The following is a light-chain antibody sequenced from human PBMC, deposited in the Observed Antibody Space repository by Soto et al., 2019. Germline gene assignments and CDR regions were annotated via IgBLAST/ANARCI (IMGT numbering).Light chain of an antibody. CDR3: QQLNSYPQVT. CDR1: QGISSY. J-gene: IGKJ3*01. CDR2: AAS. Sequence: DIQLTQSPSFLSASVGDRATITCRASQGISSYLAWYQQKPGKAPKLLIYAASTLQSGVPSRFSGSGSGTEFTLTISSLQPEDFATYYCQQLNSYPQVTFGPGTKVDIK. V-gene: IGKV1-9*01.